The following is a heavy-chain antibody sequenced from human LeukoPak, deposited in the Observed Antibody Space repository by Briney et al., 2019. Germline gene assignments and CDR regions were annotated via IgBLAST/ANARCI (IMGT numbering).Heavy chain of an antibody. CDR3: ARERGDYDILTGYYPAPLDY. V-gene: IGHV4-59*12. Sequence: SSETLSLTCTVSGDSISSYYWGWIRQSPEKGLECIGYIYYSASTYYNPSLKSPVTMSVDTSKNQFSLKLSSVTAADTAVYYCARERGDYDILTGYYPAPLDYWGQGTLVTVSS. CDR2: IYYSAST. D-gene: IGHD3-9*01. CDR1: GDSISSYY. J-gene: IGHJ4*02.